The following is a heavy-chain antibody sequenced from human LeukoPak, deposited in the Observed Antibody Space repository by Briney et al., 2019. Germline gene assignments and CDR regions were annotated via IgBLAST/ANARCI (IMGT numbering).Heavy chain of an antibody. Sequence: QPGGSPTLSCAGSGFTFSSYAMSWVRQAPGQGLEWVSVISDSGDYTSYADSVRGRFTISRDNSRNTLYLQMISLRPEDTAVYYCAKDTSIGKYCTNGVCSPFDYWGQGTLVTVSS. D-gene: IGHD2-8*01. CDR3: AKDTSIGKYCTNGVCSPFDY. V-gene: IGHV3-23*01. CDR1: GFTFSSYA. J-gene: IGHJ4*02. CDR2: ISDSGDYT.